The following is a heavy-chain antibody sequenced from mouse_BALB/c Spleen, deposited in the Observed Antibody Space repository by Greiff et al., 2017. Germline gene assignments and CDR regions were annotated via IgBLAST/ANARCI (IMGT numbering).Heavy chain of an antibody. CDR3: ARAFTTVVATDY. D-gene: IGHD1-1*01. CDR1: GFSLTSYG. V-gene: IGHV2-9*02. J-gene: IGHJ2*01. CDR2: IWAGGST. Sequence: VHLVESGPGLVAPSQSLSITCTVSGFSLTSYGVHWVRQPPGKGLEWLGVIWAGGSTNYNSALMSRLSISKDNSKSQVFLKMNSLQTDDTAMYYCARAFTTVVATDYWGQGTTLTVSS.